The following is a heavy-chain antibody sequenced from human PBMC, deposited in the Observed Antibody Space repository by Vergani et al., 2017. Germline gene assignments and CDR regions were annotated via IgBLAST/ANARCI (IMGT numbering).Heavy chain of an antibody. CDR2: IYYSGST. J-gene: IGHJ6*02. Sequence: QVQLQESGPGLVKPSETLSLTCTVSGGSISSYYWSWIRQPPGKGLEWIGYIYYSGSTNYNPSLKSRVTISVDTSKNQFSLKLSSVTAADTAVYYCARQXIDYGDYHSAHYYYGMDVWGQGTTVTVSS. CDR1: GGSISSYY. D-gene: IGHD4-17*01. CDR3: ARQXIDYGDYHSAHYYYGMDV. V-gene: IGHV4-59*08.